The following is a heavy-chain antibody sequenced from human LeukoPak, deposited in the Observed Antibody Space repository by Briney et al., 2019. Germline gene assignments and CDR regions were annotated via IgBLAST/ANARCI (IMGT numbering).Heavy chain of an antibody. D-gene: IGHD6-19*01. CDR2: ISSDGSSI. CDR1: GFTFSRYW. V-gene: IGHV3-74*01. Sequence: GGSLRLSCAASGFTFSRYWMHCVRQAPGKGLVWVSRISSDGSSIIYADSVKGRFTISRDNAKNTLYLQMNSLRAEDTAVYYCARGRRGSGPTTSDYWGQGTLVTVSS. J-gene: IGHJ4*02. CDR3: ARGRRGSGPTTSDY.